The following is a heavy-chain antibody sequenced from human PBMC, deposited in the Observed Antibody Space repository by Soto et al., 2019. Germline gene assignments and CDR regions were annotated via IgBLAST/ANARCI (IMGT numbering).Heavy chain of an antibody. CDR3: ARQPVAGTAFFDY. Sequence: ASVKLSCEASGYTFTSYGISWVRQAPGQGLEWMGWISAYNGNTNYAQKLQGRVTMTTDTSTITAYMELRSLRSDDTAVYYCARQPVAGTAFFDYWGQGTLVTVSS. CDR1: GYTFTSYG. CDR2: ISAYNGNT. D-gene: IGHD6-19*01. J-gene: IGHJ4*02. V-gene: IGHV1-18*01.